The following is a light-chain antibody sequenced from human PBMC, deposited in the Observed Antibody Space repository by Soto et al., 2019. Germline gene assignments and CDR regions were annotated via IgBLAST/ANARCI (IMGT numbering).Light chain of an antibody. V-gene: IGKV3-11*01. CDR3: QQRSDWLT. CDR1: QSVGNY. Sequence: EIVFAPSPGTLSFSPGEGATLSCRGSQSVGNYLAWYQQKPGQAPRLLIYDASNRATGIPARFSGSGSGTDFTLIISSLEPEDFAVYYCQQRSDWLTFGGGTKVDIK. J-gene: IGKJ4*01. CDR2: DAS.